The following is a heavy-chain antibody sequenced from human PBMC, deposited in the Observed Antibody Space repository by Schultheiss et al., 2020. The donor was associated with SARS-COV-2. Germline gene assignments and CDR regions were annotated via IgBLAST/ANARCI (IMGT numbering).Heavy chain of an antibody. V-gene: IGHV3-30*15. CDR1: GFTFSSYA. J-gene: IGHJ4*02. D-gene: IGHD3-3*01. Sequence: GGSLRLSCAASGFTFSSYAMHWVRQAPGKGLEWVAVVSYGGTNKYYADSVKGRFTISRDNSKNTLYLQMSSLRAEDTAVYYCVKDHSPRFWSGYYVTVSGHDYWGQGTLVTVSS. CDR3: VKDHSPRFWSGYYVTVSGHDY. CDR2: VSYGGTNK.